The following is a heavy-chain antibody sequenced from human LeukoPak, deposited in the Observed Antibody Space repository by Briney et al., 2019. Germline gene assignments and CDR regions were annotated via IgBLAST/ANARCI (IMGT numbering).Heavy chain of an antibody. V-gene: IGHV4-4*07. Sequence: PSETLSLTCTVSGGSISSYYGNWIRQPAGKGLEWIGRIYSSGSTTYNPSLKSRLTMSVDTSKNQFSLRLSSVTAADTAVYYCARAIPSYFGMDVWGQGTTVTVSS. J-gene: IGHJ6*02. CDR2: IYSSGST. CDR3: ARAIPSYFGMDV. CDR1: GGSISSYY.